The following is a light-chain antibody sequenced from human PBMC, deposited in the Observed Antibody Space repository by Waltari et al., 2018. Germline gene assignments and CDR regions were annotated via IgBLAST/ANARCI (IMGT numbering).Light chain of an antibody. CDR3: CSYAGSKFYV. Sequence: QSALTQPASVSGSPGQSITISCTGTSSDVGSYNLVSWYQQHPGKGPKLMIYEGSKRPSGVSNRFSGSKSGNTASLTISGLQAEDEAEYYCCSYAGSKFYVFGTGTKVTVL. V-gene: IGLV2-23*01. CDR2: EGS. J-gene: IGLJ1*01. CDR1: SSDVGSYNL.